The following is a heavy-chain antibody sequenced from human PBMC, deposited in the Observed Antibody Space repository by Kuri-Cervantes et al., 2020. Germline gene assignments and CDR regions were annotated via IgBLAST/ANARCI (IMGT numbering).Heavy chain of an antibody. J-gene: IGHJ4*02. CDR3: ATVQVLRFLEWFSY. CDR1: GYTLTELS. CDR2: FDPEDGET. D-gene: IGHD3-3*01. Sequence: ASVKVSCKGSGYTLTELSMHWVRQAPGKGLEWMGGFDPEDGETIYAQKFQGRVTMTEDASTDTAYMELSSLRSEDTAVYYCATVQVLRFLEWFSYWGQGTLVTVSS. V-gene: IGHV1-24*01.